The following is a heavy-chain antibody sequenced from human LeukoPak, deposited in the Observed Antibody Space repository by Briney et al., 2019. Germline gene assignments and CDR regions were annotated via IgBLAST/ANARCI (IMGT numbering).Heavy chain of an antibody. J-gene: IGHJ4*02. Sequence: GASVKVSCKVAGYTLTELSMHWVRQAPGKGLEWMGGFDPEDGETIYAQKFQGRVTMTEDTSTDTAYMELSSLRSEDTAVYYCATDLTYGSGNRDYWGQGTLVTVSS. CDR2: FDPEDGET. V-gene: IGHV1-24*01. CDR1: GYTLTELS. D-gene: IGHD3-10*01. CDR3: ATDLTYGSGNRDY.